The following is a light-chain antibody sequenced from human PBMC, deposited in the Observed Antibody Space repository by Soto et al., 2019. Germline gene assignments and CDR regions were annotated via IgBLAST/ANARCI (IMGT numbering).Light chain of an antibody. CDR1: QSVSSSY. V-gene: IGKV3-20*01. CDR2: DAS. J-gene: IGKJ5*01. Sequence: ETVLTQSPGALSLSPGDRATLSCRASQSVSSSYLAWYQQKPGQAPRLLIYDASRRATGIPDRFSGSGSGTDFTLTISRLEPEDFAVYYCQQYGSSLSITFGQGTRLEIK. CDR3: QQYGSSLSIT.